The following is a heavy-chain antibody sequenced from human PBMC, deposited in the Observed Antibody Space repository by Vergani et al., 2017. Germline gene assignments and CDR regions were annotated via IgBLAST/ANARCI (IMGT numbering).Heavy chain of an antibody. CDR1: GFTFDDYA. CDR3: AREEQIVVVPAAIPDYYFYGMDV. J-gene: IGHJ6*02. Sequence: EVQLVESGGDLVQPGRSLRLSCAASGFTFDDYAMHWVRQAPGKGLEWVSGISGSGGSTYYADSVKGRFTISRDNAKNTLYLQMNSLRAEDTAVYYCAREEQIVVVPAAIPDYYFYGMDVWGQGTTVTVSS. V-gene: IGHV3-9*01. D-gene: IGHD2-2*02. CDR2: ISGSGGST.